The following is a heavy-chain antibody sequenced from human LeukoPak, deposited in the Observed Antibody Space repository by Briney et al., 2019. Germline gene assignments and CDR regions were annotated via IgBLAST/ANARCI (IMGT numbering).Heavy chain of an antibody. Sequence: GASVKVSCKAFGYTFNTYSIQWGRQAPGQRLEWMGWVNTGNGDTRYSPKFQGRVTIARDTSASTAYMELSSLRSEDAAVYYCARDSGSGNNDYWGQGTLVTVSS. CDR2: VNTGNGDT. CDR3: ARDSGSGNNDY. J-gene: IGHJ4*02. D-gene: IGHD1-26*01. CDR1: GYTFNTYS. V-gene: IGHV1-3*04.